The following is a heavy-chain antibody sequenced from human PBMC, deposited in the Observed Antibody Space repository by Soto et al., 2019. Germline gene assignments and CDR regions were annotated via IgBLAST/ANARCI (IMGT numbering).Heavy chain of an antibody. V-gene: IGHV3-48*03. CDR3: AREEIQLWFHYYYYYGMDV. D-gene: IGHD5-18*01. CDR2: ISSSGSII. CDR1: GFTFSSYE. J-gene: IGHJ6*02. Sequence: EVQLVESGGGLVQPGGSLRLSCAASGFTFSSYEMNWVRQAPGKGLEWVSYISSSGSIIYYADSVKGRFTISRDNAKNSLYLQMNSLRAEDTAVYYCAREEIQLWFHYYYYYGMDVWGQGTTVTVSS.